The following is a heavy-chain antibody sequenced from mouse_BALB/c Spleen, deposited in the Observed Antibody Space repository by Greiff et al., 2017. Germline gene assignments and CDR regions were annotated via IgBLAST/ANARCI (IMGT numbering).Heavy chain of an antibody. CDR2: IWGDGST. CDR1: GFSLTGYG. J-gene: IGHJ4*01. CDR3: AGNPLSDGDMDY. Sequence: QVQLQESGPGLVAPSQTLSITCTASGFSLTGYGVNWVRQPPGKGLEWLGMIWGDGSTNYNSALKSRLSISKDNSTSQVFLRMISLQTYDAARYYCAGNPLSDGDMDYWGEGTSVTVSS. D-gene: IGHD2-3*01. V-gene: IGHV2-6-7*01.